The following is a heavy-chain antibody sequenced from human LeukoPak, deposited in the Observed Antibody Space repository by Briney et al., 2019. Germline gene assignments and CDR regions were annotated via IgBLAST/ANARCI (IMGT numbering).Heavy chain of an antibody. CDR2: ISGSGGST. CDR3: AKDLDYAVYYYGMDV. CDR1: GFTFSSYA. V-gene: IGHV3-23*01. J-gene: IGHJ6*02. Sequence: GGSLRLSCAASGFTFSSYAMSWVRQAPGKGLEWVSAISGSGGSTYYADSVKGRYTISRDNSKNTLYLQMNSLRAEDTAVYYCAKDLDYAVYYYGMDVWGQGTTVTVSS. D-gene: IGHD4-17*01.